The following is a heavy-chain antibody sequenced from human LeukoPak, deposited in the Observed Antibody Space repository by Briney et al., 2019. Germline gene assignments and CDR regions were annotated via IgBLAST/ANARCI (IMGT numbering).Heavy chain of an antibody. CDR1: GGSISSSSYY. Sequence: PSETLSLTCTVSGGSISSSSYYWGWIRQPPGKGLEWIGSIYYSGSTYYNPSLKSRVTISVDTSKNQFSLKLSSVTAADTAVYYCARGSVRYFDWLSSLPFDYWGQGTLVTVSS. D-gene: IGHD3-9*01. V-gene: IGHV4-39*07. CDR3: ARGSVRYFDWLSSLPFDY. J-gene: IGHJ4*02. CDR2: IYYSGST.